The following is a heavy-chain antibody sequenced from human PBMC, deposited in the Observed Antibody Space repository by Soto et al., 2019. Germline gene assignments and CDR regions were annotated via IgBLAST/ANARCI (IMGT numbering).Heavy chain of an antibody. CDR3: VKDTYILVGATHLDS. CDR2: ISWNSDMI. Sequence: SLRLSCAASGFTFDDYAMHWVRQGPWKGLEWVSGISWNSDMITYADSVKGRFTVSRDNAKNSLDLEMNSLRVEDTALYYCVKDTYILVGATHLDSWGQGTLVTVSS. D-gene: IGHD1-26*01. CDR1: GFTFDDYA. V-gene: IGHV3-9*01. J-gene: IGHJ4*02.